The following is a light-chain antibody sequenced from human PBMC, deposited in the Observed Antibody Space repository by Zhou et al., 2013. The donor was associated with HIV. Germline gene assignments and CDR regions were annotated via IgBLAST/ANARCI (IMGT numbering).Light chain of an antibody. J-gene: IGKJ4*01. CDR2: GSS. V-gene: IGKV1-39*01. Sequence: DIQMTQSPSSLSASVGDRVTITCRASQSISSYLNWYQHKPGKAPKLLIYGSSSLQSGVPSRFSGSGSGTEFTLSISSLQPEDFATYYCQQYKIYPLTFGGGTKVEIK. CDR1: QSISSY. CDR3: QQYKIYPLT.